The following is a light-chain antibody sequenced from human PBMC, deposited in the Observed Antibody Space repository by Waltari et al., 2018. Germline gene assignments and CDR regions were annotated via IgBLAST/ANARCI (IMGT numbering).Light chain of an antibody. V-gene: IGLV3-19*01. J-gene: IGLJ2*01. Sequence: SSGLTQDPAVSVALGQTIRITCRGDSLRTSYASRYQVKTGQAPVLVMFGKEKRPSGVPDRISGESSETTSSLIITGAQAEDEADYYCSSRNGRASQVVFAGGTKVTVL. CDR1: SLRTSY. CDR3: SSRNGRASQVV. CDR2: GKE.